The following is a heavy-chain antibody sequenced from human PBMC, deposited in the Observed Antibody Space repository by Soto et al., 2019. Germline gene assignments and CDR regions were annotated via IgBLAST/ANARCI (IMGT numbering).Heavy chain of an antibody. CDR3: ARVVVVIPPGYYYAMDV. V-gene: IGHV3-48*02. Sequence: GGSLRLSCAASGFTFSSFHMNGVRQAPGRGLEWVAYITSSSDTIYYSDSVKGRVTISRDNGKNSRFLQMNSLRDEDTAVYYCARVVVVIPPGYYYAMDVWGQGT. CDR2: ITSSSDTI. D-gene: IGHD3-22*01. J-gene: IGHJ6*02. CDR1: GFTFSSFH.